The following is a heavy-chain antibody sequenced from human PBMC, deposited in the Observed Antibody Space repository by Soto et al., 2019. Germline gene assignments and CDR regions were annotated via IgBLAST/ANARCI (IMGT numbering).Heavy chain of an antibody. CDR2: IIPIFGTA. CDR3: ARTSSYCSSTICYMTPAMWYYYYYGMDV. CDR1: GGTFSSYA. Sequence: QVQLVQSGAEVKKPGSSVKVSCKASGGTFSSYAISWVRQAPGQGLEWMGGIIPIFGTANYAQKFQGRVTITADKSTSTAYLELSRLRSEDTAVYYCARTSSYCSSTICYMTPAMWYYYYYGMDVRGQGTTVTVSS. V-gene: IGHV1-69*06. D-gene: IGHD2-2*02. J-gene: IGHJ6*02.